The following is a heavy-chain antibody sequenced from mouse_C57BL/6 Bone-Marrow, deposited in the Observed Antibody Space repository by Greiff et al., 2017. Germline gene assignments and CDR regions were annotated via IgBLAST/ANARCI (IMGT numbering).Heavy chain of an antibody. D-gene: IGHD1-1*01. CDR2: IYPRSGNT. Sequence: VQLQQSGAELARPGASVKLSCKASGYTFTSYGLSWVKQRTGQGLVWIGEIYPRSGNTYYNEKFKGKATLTADKSSSTAYMELRSLTSEDSAVYFCARDGNYGSSRFAYWGQGTLVTVSA. J-gene: IGHJ3*01. CDR3: ARDGNYGSSRFAY. V-gene: IGHV1-81*01. CDR1: GYTFTSYG.